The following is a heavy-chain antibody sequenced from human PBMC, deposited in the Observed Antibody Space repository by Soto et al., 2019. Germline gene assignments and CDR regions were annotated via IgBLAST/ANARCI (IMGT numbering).Heavy chain of an antibody. J-gene: IGHJ4*02. Sequence: PGQSLKISCQGTGYRFSSSWIGWVRQKPGQGLEWLGNVYPSDSDVRYSPAFEGQVTISADNSINTAYLQLLNLKASNTAIYYCTKAATSRFDSWGQGTRVTVAS. V-gene: IGHV5-51*01. CDR1: GYRFSSSW. CDR3: TKAATSRFDS. D-gene: IGHD6-25*01. CDR2: VYPSDSDV.